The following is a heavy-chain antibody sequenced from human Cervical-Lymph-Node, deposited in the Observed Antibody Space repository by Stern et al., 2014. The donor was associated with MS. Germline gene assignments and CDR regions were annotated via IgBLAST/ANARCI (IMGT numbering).Heavy chain of an antibody. CDR2: IYHSGRT. CDR3: AREEQQLVHGNWFDP. J-gene: IGHJ5*02. V-gene: IGHV4-38-2*02. Sequence: QLQLQESGPGLVKPSETLSLTCTVSSYSISSGYYWGWIRQPPGKGLEWXGTIYHSGRTYYNPSLKSRVTITLDTSKTQFSLKLISVTAADTAMYYCAREEQQLVHGNWFDPWGQGTLVTVSS. CDR1: SYSISSGYY. D-gene: IGHD6-13*01.